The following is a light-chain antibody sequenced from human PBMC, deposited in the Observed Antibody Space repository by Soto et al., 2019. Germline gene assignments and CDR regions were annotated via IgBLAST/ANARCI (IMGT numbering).Light chain of an antibody. CDR2: SNN. CDR3: AAWDDSLNGYV. CDR1: SSNIGSNT. V-gene: IGLV1-44*01. Sequence: QSVLTQSRSASGTPGQWVTISCSGSSSNIGSNTVKWFLQLPGTAPKLLIYSNNQRPSGVPDRFSGSKSGTSASLAISGLQSEDEADYYCAAWDDSLNGYVFGTGTKVTVL. J-gene: IGLJ1*01.